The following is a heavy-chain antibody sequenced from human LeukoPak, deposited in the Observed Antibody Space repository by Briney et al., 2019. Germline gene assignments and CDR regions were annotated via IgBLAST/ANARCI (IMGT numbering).Heavy chain of an antibody. Sequence: GGSLRLSCAASGFSVSSNHMSWVRQAPGKGLEWVSVIYNGGSTYYADSVKGRFTISRDNAKNTLYLQMNSLRAEDTAVYYCARGGFALNVPVVGLNWFDPWGQGTLVTVSS. V-gene: IGHV3-53*01. CDR2: IYNGGST. J-gene: IGHJ5*02. D-gene: IGHD2-2*01. CDR3: ARGGFALNVPVVGLNWFDP. CDR1: GFSVSSNH.